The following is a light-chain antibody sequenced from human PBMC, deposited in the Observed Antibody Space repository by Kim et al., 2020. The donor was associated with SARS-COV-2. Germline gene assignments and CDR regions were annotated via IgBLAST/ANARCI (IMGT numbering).Light chain of an antibody. CDR2: GAS. V-gene: IGKV3-15*01. CDR1: QNVNSN. CDR3: QQYNDWPLT. Sequence: VSPGERATLSCRASQNVNSNLAWYRQKPGQAPRLLIYGASTRATGIPARFSGGGSGTEFTLSISSLQSEDFAVYYCQQYNDWPLTFGGGTKVDIK. J-gene: IGKJ4*01.